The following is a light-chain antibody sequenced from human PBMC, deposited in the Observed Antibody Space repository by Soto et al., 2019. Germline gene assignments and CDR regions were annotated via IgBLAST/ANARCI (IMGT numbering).Light chain of an antibody. V-gene: IGKV3-20*01. J-gene: IGKJ4*01. CDR2: GAS. Sequence: EIVLTQSPGTLSLSPGERATLSCRASQSVSSSYLAWYKQKPGQVPRLLIYGASSRATGIPDRFSGSGFGTDFTLTFSRLEPEDFAVYYCQQYGSSPLTFGGGTKVDIK. CDR1: QSVSSSY. CDR3: QQYGSSPLT.